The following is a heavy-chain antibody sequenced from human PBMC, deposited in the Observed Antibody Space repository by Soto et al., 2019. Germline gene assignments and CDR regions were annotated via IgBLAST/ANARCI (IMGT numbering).Heavy chain of an antibody. CDR1: GYTFNMYG. Sequence: QVQLVQSGAEVKKPGASVKVSCKASGYTFNMYGITWVRQAPGQGLEWMGWISAYNGYTNYAQKLQGRATMTTDTSTSTAYMELRSLRSDDTAVYYCARQDVVVPRAIPEFDPWGQGTLVTVSS. CDR3: ARQDVVVPRAIPEFDP. V-gene: IGHV1-18*04. J-gene: IGHJ5*02. D-gene: IGHD2-2*02. CDR2: ISAYNGYT.